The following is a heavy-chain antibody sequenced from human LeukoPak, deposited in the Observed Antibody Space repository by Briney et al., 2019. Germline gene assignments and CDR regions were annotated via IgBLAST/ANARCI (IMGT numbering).Heavy chain of an antibody. D-gene: IGHD3-9*01. V-gene: IGHV3-23*01. CDR1: GFTFSSYA. CDR2: ISGSGGRT. CDR3: AKEDNDILTGYYPPSLDI. J-gene: IGHJ3*02. Sequence: GGSLRLPCAASGFTFSSYAMSWVRQAPGKGLEWVSAISGSGGRTYYADSVKGRFTISRDNSKNTLYLQMNSLRAEDTAVYYCAKEDNDILTGYYPPSLDIWGQGTMVTVSS.